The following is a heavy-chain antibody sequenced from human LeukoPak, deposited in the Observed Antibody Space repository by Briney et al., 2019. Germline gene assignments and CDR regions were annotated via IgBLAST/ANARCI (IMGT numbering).Heavy chain of an antibody. V-gene: IGHV1-69*13. CDR1: GGTFSSYA. CDR2: IIPIFGTA. D-gene: IGHD2-15*01. Sequence: SVKVSCKASGGTFSSYAISWVRQAPGQGLEWMGGIIPIFGTANYAQKFQGRVTVTADESTSTAYMELSSLRSEDTAVYYCAREKSVVVVAATRRETGIFDYWGQGTLVTVSS. CDR3: AREKSVVVVAATRRETGIFDY. J-gene: IGHJ4*02.